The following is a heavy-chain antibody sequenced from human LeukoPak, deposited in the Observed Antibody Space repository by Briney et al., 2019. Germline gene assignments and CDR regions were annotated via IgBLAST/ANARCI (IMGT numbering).Heavy chain of an antibody. Sequence: GGSLTLSCAASGFTFDIYAMTWVRQAPGKGPDWVSGISASANSTYYADSVKGRFIISRDNSKNTLFLQMNSLRVDDMAVYYCARGPSCTSTSCYVIGALDIWGLGTTVTVSS. D-gene: IGHD2-2*01. CDR1: GFTFDIYA. J-gene: IGHJ3*02. V-gene: IGHV3-23*01. CDR3: ARGPSCTSTSCYVIGALDI. CDR2: ISASANST.